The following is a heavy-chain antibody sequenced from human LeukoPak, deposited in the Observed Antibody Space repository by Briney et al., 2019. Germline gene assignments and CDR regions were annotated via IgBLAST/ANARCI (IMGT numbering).Heavy chain of an antibody. V-gene: IGHV1-58*01. CDR1: GFTFTSSA. CDR3: AAGPIAVAGTDYYYGMDV. CDR2: IVVGSGNT. D-gene: IGHD6-19*01. J-gene: IGHJ6*02. Sequence: GASVKVSCKASGFTFTSSAVQWVRQARGQRLEWIGWIVVGSGNTNYAQKFQERVTITRDMSTSTAYMELSSLRSEDTAVYYCAAGPIAVAGTDYYYGMDVWGQGTTVTGSS.